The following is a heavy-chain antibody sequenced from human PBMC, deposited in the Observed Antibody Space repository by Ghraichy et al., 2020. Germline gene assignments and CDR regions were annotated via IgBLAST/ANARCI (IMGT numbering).Heavy chain of an antibody. CDR1: GFTFDDYT. D-gene: IGHD3-22*01. CDR3: AKDIGDYYDSSGYPDY. Sequence: GGSLKLSCAASGFTFDDYTMHWVRQAPVNGLEWVSLISWDGGSTYYADSVKGRFTISRDNSKNSLYLQMNSLRTEDTALYYCAKDIGDYYDSSGYPDYWGQGTLVTVSS. V-gene: IGHV3-43*01. J-gene: IGHJ4*02. CDR2: ISWDGGST.